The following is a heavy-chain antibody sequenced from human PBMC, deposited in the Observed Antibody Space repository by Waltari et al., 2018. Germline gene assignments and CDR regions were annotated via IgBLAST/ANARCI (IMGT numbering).Heavy chain of an antibody. CDR3: ARENRAGWDRYFDL. CDR2: IYYSGST. Sequence: QVQLQESGPGLVKPSQTLSLTCTVSGGSIRIGAYFWRSIRQPPGKGLEWIAYIYYSGSTYYNPSLKSRITISLDTSRNQFSLNLSSVTAADTAVYYCARENRAGWDRYFDLWGHGTLVTVSS. CDR1: GGSIRIGAYF. J-gene: IGHJ2*01. D-gene: IGHD1-26*01. V-gene: IGHV4-30-4*08.